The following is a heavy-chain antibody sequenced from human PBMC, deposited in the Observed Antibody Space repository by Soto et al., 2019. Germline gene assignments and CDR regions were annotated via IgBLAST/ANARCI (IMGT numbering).Heavy chain of an antibody. Sequence: PSETLSLTCTVSGGSISSYCWSWIRQPAGKGLEWIGRIYTSGSTNYNPSLKSRVTMSVDTSKNQFSLKLSSVTAADTAVYYCAMYSCSWNKNWCDPWGQGTLVTVSS. CDR3: AMYSCSWNKNWCDP. CDR2: IYTSGST. CDR1: GGSISSYC. D-gene: IGHD6-13*01. J-gene: IGHJ5*02. V-gene: IGHV4-4*07.